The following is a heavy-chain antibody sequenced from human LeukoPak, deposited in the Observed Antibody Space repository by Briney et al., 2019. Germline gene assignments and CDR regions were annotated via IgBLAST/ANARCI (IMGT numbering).Heavy chain of an antibody. Sequence: HPSETLSLTCSVSGGSISSYYWSWIRQPPGKGLEWIGYIYYSGSTNYNPSLKSRVTISVDTSKNQFPLKLSSVTAADTAVYYCARHYADDAFDIWGQGTMVTVSS. J-gene: IGHJ3*02. CDR1: GGSISSYY. CDR3: ARHYADDAFDI. D-gene: IGHD3-16*01. CDR2: IYYSGST. V-gene: IGHV4-59*08.